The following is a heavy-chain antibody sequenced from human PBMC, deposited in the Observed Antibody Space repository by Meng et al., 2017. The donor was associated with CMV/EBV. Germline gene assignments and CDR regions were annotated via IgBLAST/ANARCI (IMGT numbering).Heavy chain of an antibody. Sequence: QVQQQQGGAGLLNPSETLSRTCAVYGGSFSGYYWSWIRQPPGKGLEWIGEINHSGSTNYNPSLKSRVTISVDTSKNQFSLKLSSVTAADTAVYYCARGGNWFDPWGQGTLVTVSS. CDR1: GGSFSGYY. J-gene: IGHJ5*02. V-gene: IGHV4-34*01. CDR3: ARGGNWFDP. CDR2: INHSGST.